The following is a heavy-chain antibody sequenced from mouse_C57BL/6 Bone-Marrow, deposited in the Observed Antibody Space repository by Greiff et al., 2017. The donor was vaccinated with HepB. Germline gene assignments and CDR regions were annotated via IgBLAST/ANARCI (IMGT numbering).Heavy chain of an antibody. CDR2: IYPGDGDT. CDR3: ASLYGYDEDGNWYFDV. D-gene: IGHD2-2*01. J-gene: IGHJ1*03. CDR1: GYAFSSSW. V-gene: IGHV1-82*01. Sequence: QVQLQQSGPELVKPGASVKISCKASGYAFSSSWMNWVKQRPGKGLEWIGRIYPGDGDTNYNGKFKGKATLTADKSSSTAYMQLRSLTSEDSAVYFCASLYGYDEDGNWYFDVWGTGTTVTVSS.